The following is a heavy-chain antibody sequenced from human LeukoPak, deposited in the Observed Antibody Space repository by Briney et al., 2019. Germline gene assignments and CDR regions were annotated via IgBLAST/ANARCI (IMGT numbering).Heavy chain of an antibody. CDR3: AKTSVAASRDWYFDL. CDR1: GFTFSSYA. D-gene: IGHD6-19*01. CDR2: ISGSGGST. V-gene: IGHV3-23*01. Sequence: GGSLRLSSAASGFTFSSYAMSWVRQAPGKGLEWVSAISGSGGSTYYADSVKGRFTISRDNSKNTLYLQMNSLRAEDTAVYCCAKTSVAASRDWYFDLWGRGTLVTVSS. J-gene: IGHJ2*01.